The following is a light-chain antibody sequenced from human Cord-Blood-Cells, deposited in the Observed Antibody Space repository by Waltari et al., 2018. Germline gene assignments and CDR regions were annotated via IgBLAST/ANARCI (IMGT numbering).Light chain of an antibody. V-gene: IGLV4-60*02. Sequence: QPVLTQSSSASASLGSSVKLTCPLRSGPSSYIIAWHQQQPGKAPRYLMKLEGSGSYNKGSGVPDRFSGSSSGADRYLTISNLQFEDEADYYCETWDSNTAVFGGGTQLTVL. CDR3: ETWDSNTAV. J-gene: IGLJ7*01. CDR1: SGPSSYI. CDR2: LEGSGSY.